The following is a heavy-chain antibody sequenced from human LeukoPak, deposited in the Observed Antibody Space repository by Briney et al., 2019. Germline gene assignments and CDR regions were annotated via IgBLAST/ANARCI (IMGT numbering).Heavy chain of an antibody. J-gene: IGHJ6*03. Sequence: ASVKVSCKASGGTFSSYAISWVRQAPGQGLEWMGGIIPIFGTANYAQKFQGRVTITADESTSTAYMELSGLRSEDTAVYYCARVDSLYYYYMDVWGKGTTVTVSS. CDR1: GGTFSSYA. CDR2: IIPIFGTA. V-gene: IGHV1-69*13. CDR3: ARVDSLYYYYMDV. D-gene: IGHD2-2*03.